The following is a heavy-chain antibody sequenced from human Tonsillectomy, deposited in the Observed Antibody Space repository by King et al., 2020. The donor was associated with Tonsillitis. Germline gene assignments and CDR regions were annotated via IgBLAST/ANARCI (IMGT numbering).Heavy chain of an antibody. CDR1: GGSISSSSYY. CDR2: IYYSGST. J-gene: IGHJ4*02. D-gene: IGHD3-9*01. CDR3: ARRNYYDILTGYPVSFDY. Sequence: LQLQESGPGLVKPSETLSLTCTVSGGSISSSSYYWGWIRQPPGKGLEWIGSIYYSGSTYYNPSLKSRVTISVDTSKNQFSLKLSSVTAADTAVYYCARRNYYDILTGYPVSFDYWGQGTLVTVSS. V-gene: IGHV4-39*01.